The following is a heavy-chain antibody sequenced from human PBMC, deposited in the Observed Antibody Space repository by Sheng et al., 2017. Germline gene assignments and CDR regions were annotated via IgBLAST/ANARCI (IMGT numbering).Heavy chain of an antibody. Sequence: QLQLLESGPGLVKPSETLSLTCSVSGDSINSGTNYWGWIRQPPGKGLEWIGSIYYTGSTYYNPSFKSRVALSVDTSKNQFSMKLTSVTAADTAVYYCARDHYYDSSGYPFYFDSWGQGTLVTVSS. CDR2: IYYTGST. J-gene: IGHJ4*02. V-gene: IGHV4-39*07. D-gene: IGHD3-22*01. CDR3: ARDHYYDSSGYPFYFDS. CDR1: GDSINSGTNY.